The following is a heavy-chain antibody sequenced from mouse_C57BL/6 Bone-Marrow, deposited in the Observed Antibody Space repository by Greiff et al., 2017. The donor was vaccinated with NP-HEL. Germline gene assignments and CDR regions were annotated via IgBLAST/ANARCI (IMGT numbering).Heavy chain of an antibody. V-gene: IGHV1-18*01. CDR1: GYTFTDYN. D-gene: IGHD1-1*01. J-gene: IGHJ4*01. CDR3: ARGSYGRYAMDY. Sequence: EVQLQQSGPELVKPGASVKIPCKASGYTFTDYNMDWVKQSHGKSLEWIGDINPNNGGTIYNQKFKGKATLTVDKSSSTAYMELRSLTSEDTAVYYCARGSYGRYAMDYWGQGTSVTVSS. CDR2: INPNNGGT.